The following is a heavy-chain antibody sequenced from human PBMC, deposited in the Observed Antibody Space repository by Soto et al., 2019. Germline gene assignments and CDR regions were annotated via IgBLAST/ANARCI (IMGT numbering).Heavy chain of an antibody. V-gene: IGHV1-2*04. CDR3: ARDLGSPPPAAQPGNWFDP. Sequence: ASVKVSCKASGYTFTGYYMHWVRQAPGQGLEWMGWINPNSGGTNYAQKFQGWVTMTRDTSISTAYMELSRLRSDDTAVYYCARDLGSPPPAAQPGNWFDPWGQGTLVTVSS. CDR1: GYTFTGYY. D-gene: IGHD2-2*01. J-gene: IGHJ5*02. CDR2: INPNSGGT.